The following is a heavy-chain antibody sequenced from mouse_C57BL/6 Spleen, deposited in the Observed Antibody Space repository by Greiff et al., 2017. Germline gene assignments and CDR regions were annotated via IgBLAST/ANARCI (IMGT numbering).Heavy chain of an antibody. Sequence: VQLQQSGAELVRPGASVTLSCKASGYTFTDYEMHWVKQTPVHGLEWIGAIDPETGGTAYNQKFKGKAILTADKSSSTAYMELRSLTSEDSAVYYCTSPITTVVAWFAYWGQGTLVTVSA. V-gene: IGHV1-15*01. J-gene: IGHJ3*01. CDR1: GYTFTDYE. CDR2: IDPETGGT. CDR3: TSPITTVVAWFAY. D-gene: IGHD1-1*01.